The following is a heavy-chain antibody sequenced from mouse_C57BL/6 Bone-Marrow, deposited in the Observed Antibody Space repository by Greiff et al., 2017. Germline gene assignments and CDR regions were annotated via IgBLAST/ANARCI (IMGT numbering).Heavy chain of an antibody. J-gene: IGHJ2*01. CDR1: GYTFTSYW. CDR3: ARQLRYYFDY. D-gene: IGHD3-2*02. Sequence: VQLQQPGAELVKPGASVKLSCKASGYTFTSYWMTWVMQRPGRGLEWIGRIDPISGGTKYNEKFKSKAPLSVDKPYSTDYMQLSSLSSDDSAVYYCARQLRYYFDYWGQGTTLTVSS. CDR2: IDPISGGT. V-gene: IGHV1-72*01.